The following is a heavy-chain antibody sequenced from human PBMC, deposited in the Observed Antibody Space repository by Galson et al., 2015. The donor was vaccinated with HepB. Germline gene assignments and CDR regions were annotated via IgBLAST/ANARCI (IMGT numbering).Heavy chain of an antibody. CDR2: SNAGNGNT. Sequence: SVKVSCKASGYTFTSFSTHAIHWVRQAPGQRLEWMGWSNAGNGNTIYSQRFQGRVTITWDTSASTAYVELRGLRSEDTAMYYCARDQRVPLRSDYRFYGRDVWGQGTTVTVSS. CDR3: ARDQRVPLRSDYRFYGRDV. V-gene: IGHV1-3*01. D-gene: IGHD1-1*01. J-gene: IGHJ6*02. CDR1: GYTFTSFSTHA.